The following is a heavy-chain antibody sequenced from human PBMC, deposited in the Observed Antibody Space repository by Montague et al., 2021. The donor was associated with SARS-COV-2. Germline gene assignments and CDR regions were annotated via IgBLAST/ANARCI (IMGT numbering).Heavy chain of an antibody. D-gene: IGHD3-9*01. Sequence: PALGKPTQTLTLTCNFSGFSLSTSGMCVSWIRQPPGKALEWLALXXWDDDKYYSTSLKTRLTISKDTSKNQVVLTMTNMDPVDTATYHCARIRDYDILTGSYSGFDYWGQGTLVTVSS. CDR1: GFSLSTSGMC. CDR3: ARIRDYDILTGSYSGFDY. V-gene: IGHV2-70*01. J-gene: IGHJ4*02. CDR2: XXWDDDK.